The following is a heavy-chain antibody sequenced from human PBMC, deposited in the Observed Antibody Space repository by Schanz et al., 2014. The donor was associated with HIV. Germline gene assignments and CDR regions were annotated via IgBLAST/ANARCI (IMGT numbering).Heavy chain of an antibody. CDR2: ISGSGGST. D-gene: IGHD3-22*01. J-gene: IGHJ4*02. CDR3: ARVRDTSYYDSSAYYLDY. Sequence: EVQLLESGGGLVQPGGSLRLSCAASGFTFSDYAMTWVRQAPGKGLEWVSAISGSGGSTYYADSVKGRFTISRDNSKNTLYLQMNSLRADDTAVYYCARVRDTSYYDSSAYYLDYWGQGTLVTVSS. V-gene: IGHV3-23*01. CDR1: GFTFSDYA.